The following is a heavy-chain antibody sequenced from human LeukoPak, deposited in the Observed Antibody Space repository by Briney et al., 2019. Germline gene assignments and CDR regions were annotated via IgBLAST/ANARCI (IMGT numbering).Heavy chain of an antibody. D-gene: IGHD3-9*01. V-gene: IGHV3-23*01. Sequence: PGGSLRLSCAASGFTFSSYAMSWVRQAPGKGLKWVSFISGSGGSTYYADSVKGRFTISRDNSKNTLYLQMNSLRAEDTAVYYCAKFYDILTGYFDYWGQGTLVTVSS. CDR1: GFTFSSYA. CDR3: AKFYDILTGYFDY. J-gene: IGHJ4*02. CDR2: ISGSGGST.